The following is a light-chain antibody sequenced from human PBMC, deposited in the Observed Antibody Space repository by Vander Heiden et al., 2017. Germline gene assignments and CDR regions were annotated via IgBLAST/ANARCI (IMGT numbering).Light chain of an antibody. J-gene: IGKJ2*01. Sequence: DIVMTQSPLSLPVTPGEPASISCRSSQSLLHSNGYNYLDWYLQKPGQAPQLLIYLGSNRASGGPDRFSGSGLGKDFTLKISKVEAEEGGVYYCMQARRTTDGVYTFGHGTKLEIK. CDR2: LGS. V-gene: IGKV2-28*01. CDR3: MQARRTTDGVYT. CDR1: QSLLHSNGYNY.